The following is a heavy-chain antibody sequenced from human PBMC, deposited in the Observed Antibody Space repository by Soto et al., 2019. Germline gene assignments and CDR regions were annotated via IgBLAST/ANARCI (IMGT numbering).Heavy chain of an antibody. CDR2: IYHSGST. V-gene: IGHV4-4*02. CDR1: GGSISSSNW. CDR3: ASSRCISTTCYFDY. D-gene: IGHD2-2*01. J-gene: IGHJ4*02. Sequence: QVQLQESGPGLVKPSGTLSLTCAVSGGSISSSNWWSWVRQPPGKGLEWIGEIYHSGSTNYNPSLTSRGTVSVDKSKTQFSLKLSSVTAADTAVYYCASSRCISTTCYFDYWGQGTLVTVSS.